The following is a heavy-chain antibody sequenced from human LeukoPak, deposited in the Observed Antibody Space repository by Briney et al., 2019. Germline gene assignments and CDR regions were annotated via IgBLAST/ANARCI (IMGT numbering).Heavy chain of an antibody. V-gene: IGHV4-31*03. J-gene: IGHJ6*02. CDR1: GGSISSGGYY. CDR3: ARDSSGYSYGMDV. D-gene: IGHD3-22*01. Sequence: ASETLSLTCTVSGGSISSGGYYWSWIRQRPGKGLEWIGYIYYSGSTYYNPSLKSRVTISVDTSKNQFSLKLSSVTAADTAVYYCARDSSGYSYGMDVWGQGTTVTVSS. CDR2: IYYSGST.